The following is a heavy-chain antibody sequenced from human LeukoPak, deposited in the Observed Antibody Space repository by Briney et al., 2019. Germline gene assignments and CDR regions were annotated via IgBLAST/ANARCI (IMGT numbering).Heavy chain of an antibody. J-gene: IGHJ6*03. CDR1: GGSFSGYY. D-gene: IGHD5-18*01. V-gene: IGHV4-34*01. Sequence: SETLSLTCAVYGGSFSGYYWSWIRQPPGKGLEWIGEINHSGSTNYNPSLKSRVTISVDTSKNQFSLKLSSVTAADTAVYYCARVDTAMVFYYYYYMDVWAKGPRSPSP. CDR2: INHSGST. CDR3: ARVDTAMVFYYYYYMDV.